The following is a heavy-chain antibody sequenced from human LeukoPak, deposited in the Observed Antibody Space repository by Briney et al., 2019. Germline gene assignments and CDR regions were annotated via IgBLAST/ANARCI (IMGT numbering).Heavy chain of an antibody. J-gene: IGHJ6*03. Sequence: PSETLSLTCAVYGGSFSGYYWSWIRQPPGKGLEWIGEINHSGSTNYNPSLKSRVTISVDTSKNQFSLKLSSVTAADTAVYYCARDHLYYYYMDVWGKGTTVTVSS. CDR1: GGSFSGYY. CDR3: ARDHLYYYYMDV. V-gene: IGHV4-34*01. CDR2: INHSGST. D-gene: IGHD1-14*01.